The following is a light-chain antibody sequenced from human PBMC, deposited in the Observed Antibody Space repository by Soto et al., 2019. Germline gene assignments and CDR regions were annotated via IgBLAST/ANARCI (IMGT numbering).Light chain of an antibody. CDR1: QSVRSK. CDR2: GAS. V-gene: IGKV3-15*01. Sequence: ATVPVSTGERATLSCRASQSVRSKLAWYQQKPGQAPRLLIYGASTRATGVPARFSGSGSGTEFTLTINSLQSEDFALYYCPEYANWLPLPFGGRTNVAI. J-gene: IGKJ4*01. CDR3: PEYANWLPLP.